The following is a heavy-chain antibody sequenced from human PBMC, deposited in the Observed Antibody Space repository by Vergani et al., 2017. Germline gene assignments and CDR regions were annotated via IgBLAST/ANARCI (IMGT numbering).Heavy chain of an antibody. V-gene: IGHV4-31*03. J-gene: IGHJ4*02. CDR1: GGSISSGGYY. D-gene: IGHD2-21*01. CDR3: ARHISVVRPSSMTAFDY. CDR2: IYYSGST. Sequence: QVQLQESGPGLVKPSQTLSLTCTVSGGSISSGGYYWSWIRQHPGKGLEWIGYIYYSGSTYYNPSLKSRVTISLDTSKKQISLHLTSVTAADTAVYYCARHISVVRPSSMTAFDYWGQGTLVTVSS.